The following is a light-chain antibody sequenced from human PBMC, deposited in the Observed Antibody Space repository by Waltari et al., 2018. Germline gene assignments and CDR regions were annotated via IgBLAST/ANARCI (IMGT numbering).Light chain of an antibody. Sequence: EIVLTQSPATLSLSPGDRGTLPCRASQGIGSNLAWYQQKPGQAPRLRFYDAFNRATGVPARFSGSGSGTDFTLTISSLEPEDFAVYYCQQRRNWPLTFGGGTKVEIK. CDR2: DAF. J-gene: IGKJ4*01. V-gene: IGKV3-11*01. CDR3: QQRRNWPLT. CDR1: QGIGSN.